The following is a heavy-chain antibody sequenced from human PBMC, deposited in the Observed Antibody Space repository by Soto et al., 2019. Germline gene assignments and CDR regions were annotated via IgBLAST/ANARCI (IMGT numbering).Heavy chain of an antibody. V-gene: IGHV3-53*01. CDR2: LYDVFGS. Sequence: DVQLVESGGGLIQPGESLRLSCAAFGPTVSGTKYVAWVRQAPGKGLEWVSALYDVFGSFYADSVKGRFTTSSDRSKSTVYLQMNDLRPDDTAVYYCASWHEREHAYDVWGQGTTVIVSS. CDR1: GPTVSGTKY. D-gene: IGHD1-1*01. J-gene: IGHJ3*01. CDR3: ASWHEREHAYDV.